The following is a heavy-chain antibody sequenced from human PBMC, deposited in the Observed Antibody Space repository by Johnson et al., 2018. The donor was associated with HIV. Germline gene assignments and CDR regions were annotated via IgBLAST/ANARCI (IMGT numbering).Heavy chain of an antibody. J-gene: IGHJ3*02. D-gene: IGHD3-22*01. V-gene: IGHV3-9*01. CDR2: ISWNSGSI. CDR3: AKDHDYYDSSGSILGAFDI. CDR1: GFTFDDYA. Sequence: EVQLVESGGGLVQPGRSLRLSCAASGFTFDDYAMHWVRQAPGKGLEWVSGISWNSGSIGYADYVKGRFTISRDNAKNSRYLQMNSLRAEDTALYYCAKDHDYYDSSGSILGAFDIWGQGTMVTVSS.